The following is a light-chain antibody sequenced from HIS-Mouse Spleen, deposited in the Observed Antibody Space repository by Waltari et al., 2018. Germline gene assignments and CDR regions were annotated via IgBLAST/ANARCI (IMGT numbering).Light chain of an antibody. CDR1: SSDVGAYNY. CDR3: CSYAGSYTYV. V-gene: IGLV2-11*01. Sequence: QSALTQPRSVSGSPGQSVTISCTGTSSDVGAYNYVSWYPQHPGKAPKPMIYDVSKRPSGVPDRFSGSKSGNTASLTISGLQAEDEADYYCCSYAGSYTYVFGTGTKVTVL. CDR2: DVS. J-gene: IGLJ1*01.